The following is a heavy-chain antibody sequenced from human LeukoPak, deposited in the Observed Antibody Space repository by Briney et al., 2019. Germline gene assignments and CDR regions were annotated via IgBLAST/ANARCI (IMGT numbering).Heavy chain of an antibody. V-gene: IGHV3-30*18. CDR2: ISYDGSNK. CDR1: GFTFSSYA. J-gene: IGHJ4*02. D-gene: IGHD6-13*01. Sequence: PGGSLRLSCAASGFTFSSYAMHWVRQAPGKGLEWVAVISYDGSNKYHADSVKGRFTVSRDNSKNTLYLQMNSLRAEDTAVYYCAKSATGSIFDYWGQGTLVTVSS. CDR3: AKSATGSIFDY.